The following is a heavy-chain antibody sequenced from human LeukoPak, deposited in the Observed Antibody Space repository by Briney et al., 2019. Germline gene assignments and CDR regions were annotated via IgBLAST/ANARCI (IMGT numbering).Heavy chain of an antibody. D-gene: IGHD1-26*01. V-gene: IGHV3-21*04. Sequence: GGSLRLSCAASGFSFSDAYMSWVRQAPGKGLEWVSSISSSSSYIYYADSVKGRFTISRDNAKNSLYLQMNSLRAEDTAVYYCARGGSYLSAFDIWGQGTMVTVSS. CDR2: ISSSSSYI. CDR3: ARGGSYLSAFDI. J-gene: IGHJ3*02. CDR1: GFSFSDAY.